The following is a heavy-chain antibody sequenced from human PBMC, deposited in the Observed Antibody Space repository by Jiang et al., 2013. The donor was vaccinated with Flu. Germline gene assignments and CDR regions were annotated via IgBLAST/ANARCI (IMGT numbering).Heavy chain of an antibody. CDR3: ARGPPRGEGYNFDY. CDR1: GYTFATYD. CDR2: MNPNSGNT. D-gene: IGHD5-24*01. J-gene: IGHJ4*02. V-gene: IGHV1-8*01. Sequence: SGAEVKKPGASVKVSCKASGYTFATYDINWVRQATGQGLEWMGWMNPNSGNTGSAQKFKGRVIMTRNTPTSTAYMELSSLRSEDTAVYYCARGPPRGEGYNFDYWGQGTLVTVSA.